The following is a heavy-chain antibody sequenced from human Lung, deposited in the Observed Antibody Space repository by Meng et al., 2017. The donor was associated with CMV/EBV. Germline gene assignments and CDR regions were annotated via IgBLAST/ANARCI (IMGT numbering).Heavy chain of an antibody. V-gene: IGHV1-2*02. D-gene: IGHD7-27*01. Sequence: SXXVSCKASGYTFTAHYFHWVRPAPGQGLEWMGWIHPHRGDTNYAQQFQGRVTLTRDTSINTVYMELTRLTSDDTAVYYCARDNNGGPDYWGQGTLVTVSS. CDR3: ARDNNGGPDY. CDR1: GYTFTAHY. CDR2: IHPHRGDT. J-gene: IGHJ4*02.